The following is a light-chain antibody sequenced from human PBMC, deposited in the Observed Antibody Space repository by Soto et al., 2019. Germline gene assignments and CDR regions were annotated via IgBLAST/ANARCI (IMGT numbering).Light chain of an antibody. CDR3: QPYYTTIT. CDR1: QSVLKSSNKKNC. V-gene: IGKV4-1*01. Sequence: DIVMTQSPDSLALSLGERATINCKSSQSVLKSSNKKNCLDWYQQKPGQSPKLLINWASTRESGVPYRFSGSGSGTDFTLTISSLQAEDVAVYYCQPYYTTITFGGGTKVEL. J-gene: IGKJ4*01. CDR2: WAS.